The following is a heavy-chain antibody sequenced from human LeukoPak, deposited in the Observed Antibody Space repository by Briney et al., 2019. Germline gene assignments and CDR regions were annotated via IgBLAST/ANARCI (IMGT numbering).Heavy chain of an antibody. V-gene: IGHV1-2*02. D-gene: IGHD3-22*01. CDR1: GYTFTGYY. CDR2: INPNSGGT. CDR3: ARGDYYDSSGTSDY. Sequence: ASVKVSCNASGYTFTGYYMHWVRQAPGQGLEWMGWINPNSGGTNYAQKFQGRVTMTRDTSISTAYMELSRLRSDDTAVYYCARGDYYDSSGTSDYWGQGTLVTVSS. J-gene: IGHJ4*02.